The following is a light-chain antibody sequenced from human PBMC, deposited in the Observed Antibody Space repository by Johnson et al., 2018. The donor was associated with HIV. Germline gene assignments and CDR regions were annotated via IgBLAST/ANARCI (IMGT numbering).Light chain of an antibody. CDR2: DNN. CDR1: SSNIGNNY. J-gene: IGLJ1*01. Sequence: SVLTQAPSVSAAPGQKVTISCSGSSSNIGNNYVSWYQQLPGTAPKLLIYDNNKRPSGIPDRFSGSKSGTSATLGITGLQTGDEADYYCGTWDSSLSAEVFGTGTKVTVL. V-gene: IGLV1-51*01. CDR3: GTWDSSLSAEV.